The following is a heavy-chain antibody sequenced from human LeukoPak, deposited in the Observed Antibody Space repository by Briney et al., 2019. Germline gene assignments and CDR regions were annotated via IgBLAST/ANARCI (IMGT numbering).Heavy chain of an antibody. V-gene: IGHV1-69*06. J-gene: IGHJ4*02. CDR3: ARKRSGELLDY. CDR2: IIPIFGTA. CDR1: GGTFSSYA. Sequence: SVKVSCKASGGTFSSYAISWVRQAPGQGREWMGGIIPIFGTANYAQKFQGRVTITADKSTSTAYMELSSLRSEDTAVYYCARKRSGELLDYWGQGTLVTVSS. D-gene: IGHD1-26*01.